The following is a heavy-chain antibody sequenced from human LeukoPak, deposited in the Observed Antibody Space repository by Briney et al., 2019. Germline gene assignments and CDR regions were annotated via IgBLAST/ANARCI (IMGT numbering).Heavy chain of an antibody. J-gene: IGHJ3*02. V-gene: IGHV3-30-3*01. Sequence: GGSLRLSCAASGFTFSSYAMHWVRQAPGKGLEWVAVISYDGSNKYYADSVKGRFTLSRDNSKNTLYLQMSSLRAEDTAVYFCAKASGSGSFHDALDIWGQGTLVTASS. CDR1: GFTFSSYA. CDR3: AKASGSGSFHDALDI. CDR2: ISYDGSNK. D-gene: IGHD3-10*01.